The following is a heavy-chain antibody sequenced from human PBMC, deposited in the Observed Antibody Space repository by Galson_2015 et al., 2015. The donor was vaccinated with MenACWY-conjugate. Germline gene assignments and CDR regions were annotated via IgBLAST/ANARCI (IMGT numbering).Heavy chain of an antibody. J-gene: IGHJ6*03. CDR2: IKSQTDGGKI. CDR1: AFTFSNAY. D-gene: IGHD2-21*01. V-gene: IGHV3-15*01. Sequence: SLRLSCAGSAFTFSNAYMSWVRQAPGKGLEWVGRIKSQTDGGKIDYAAPVNGRFTIPRDDSKNTLYLQMNSLKIEDTAVYYCTTHKPDSWGGLLFHFYMDVWGKGTTVTVSS. CDR3: TTHKPDSWGGLLFHFYMDV.